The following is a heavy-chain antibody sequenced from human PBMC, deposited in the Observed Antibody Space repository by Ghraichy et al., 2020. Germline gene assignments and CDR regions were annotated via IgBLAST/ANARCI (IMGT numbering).Heavy chain of an antibody. CDR1: GFTFSSHS. CDR2: ISKNSDYI. V-gene: IGHV3-21*01. D-gene: IGHD2-8*01. Sequence: LSLTCAASGFTFSSHSMHWVRQAPGKGLEWVSSISKNSDYIYYEDSMRGRFTISRDNAENSVFLQMHSLRVEDTAVYYCARGDGYANGGYDYWGQGILVTVSS. J-gene: IGHJ4*02. CDR3: ARGDGYANGGYDY.